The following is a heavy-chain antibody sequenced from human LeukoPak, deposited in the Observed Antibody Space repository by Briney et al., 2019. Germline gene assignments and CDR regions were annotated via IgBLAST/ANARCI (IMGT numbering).Heavy chain of an antibody. J-gene: IGHJ3*02. CDR3: ARVLYYYDSSGYYYEYAFDI. D-gene: IGHD3-22*01. CDR2: IYYSGST. V-gene: IGHV4-59*01. CDR1: GGSISSYY. Sequence: SETLSLTCTVSGGSISSYYWSWIRQPPGKGLEWIGYIYYSGSTNYNPSLKSRVTISVDTSKNQFSLKLSSVTAADTAVYYCARVLYYYDSSGYYYEYAFDIWGQGTMVTVSS.